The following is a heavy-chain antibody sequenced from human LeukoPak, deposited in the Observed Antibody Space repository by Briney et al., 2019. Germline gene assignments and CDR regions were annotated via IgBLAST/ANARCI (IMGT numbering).Heavy chain of an antibody. D-gene: IGHD3-9*01. CDR1: GGSISDYY. Sequence: SETLSLTCTVSGGSISDYYWSWIRQPPAKGLEWIGHIYYSGSTNYNPSLKSRVTISVDTSKNQFSLKLSSVTAADTAVYFCARQTGYLAYWGQGTLVTVPS. V-gene: IGHV4-59*08. CDR3: ARQTGYLAY. CDR2: IYYSGST. J-gene: IGHJ4*02.